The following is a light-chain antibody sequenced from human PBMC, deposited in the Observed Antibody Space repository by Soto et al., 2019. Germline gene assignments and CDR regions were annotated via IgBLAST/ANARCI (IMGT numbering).Light chain of an antibody. V-gene: IGKV3-20*01. CDR2: GAS. CDR3: QQYGTSPTWT. J-gene: IGKJ1*01. CDR1: QSVSSSY. Sequence: EIVLTQSPGTLSLSPGERPTLSCRASQSVSSSYFAWYQQKPGQAPRLLIYGASSRATGTPDRFSGSGSGTDFTLTISRLEPEDFAVYYCQQYGTSPTWTFGQGTKVEIK.